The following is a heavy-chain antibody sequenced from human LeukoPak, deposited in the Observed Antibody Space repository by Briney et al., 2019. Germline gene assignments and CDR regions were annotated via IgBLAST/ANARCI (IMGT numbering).Heavy chain of an antibody. Sequence: GASVKVSCKASGFTFTSSAMQWVRQARGQRLEWIGWIVVGSGKTNYAQKFQERVTITRDMSTSTAYMELSSLRSEDTAVYYCAAALTRKHMVRGVIPSYYFDYWGQGTLVTVSS. CDR3: AAALTRKHMVRGVIPSYYFDY. J-gene: IGHJ4*02. V-gene: IGHV1-58*02. D-gene: IGHD3-10*01. CDR2: IVVGSGKT. CDR1: GFTFTSSA.